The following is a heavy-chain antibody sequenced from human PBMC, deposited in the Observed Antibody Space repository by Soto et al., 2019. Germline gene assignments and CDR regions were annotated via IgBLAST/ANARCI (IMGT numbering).Heavy chain of an antibody. D-gene: IGHD6-19*01. Sequence: QVRLLESGGGVVQPGTSLRVSCAESGFPFNKYGMHWVRQAPGKGLEWVAAIWYDGSNTYYGESVKGRCTISRDNSRNTLYLQMDNVRVDDTAVYFCAKGRIAVAAGALDVWGPGPNVTVSS. CDR1: GFPFNKYG. CDR3: AKGRIAVAAGALDV. CDR2: IWYDGSNT. V-gene: IGHV3-33*03. J-gene: IGHJ3*01.